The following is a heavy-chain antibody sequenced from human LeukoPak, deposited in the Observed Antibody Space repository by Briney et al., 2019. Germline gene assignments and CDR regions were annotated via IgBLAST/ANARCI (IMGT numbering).Heavy chain of an antibody. V-gene: IGHV4-4*01. CDR3: AASSGWYKVDY. D-gene: IGHD6-19*01. Sequence: PSETLSLTCAVSGDSISSDNWWSWVRQPPGKGLEWIGEMHHSGRSNHNPSLKSRVTISIDKSKSQFSLKLTSVTAADTAVYCCAASSGWYKVDYWGQGTLVTVSS. CDR2: MHHSGRS. J-gene: IGHJ4*02. CDR1: GDSISSDNW.